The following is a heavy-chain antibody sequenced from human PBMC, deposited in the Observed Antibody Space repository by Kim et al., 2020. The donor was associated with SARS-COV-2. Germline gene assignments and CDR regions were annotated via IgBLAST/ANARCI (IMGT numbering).Heavy chain of an antibody. CDR3: ARDLTIFGVVITVRYYYYNGMDV. J-gene: IGHJ6*02. D-gene: IGHD3-3*01. CDR2: ISYDGSNN. V-gene: IGHV3-30-3*01. Sequence: GGSLRLSCAASGFTFSSYAMHWVRQAPGKGLEWVAVISYDGSNNYYADSVKGRFTISRDNSKNTLYLQMNSLRAEDTAVYYCARDLTIFGVVITVRYYYYNGMDVWGQGTTGTVSS. CDR1: GFTFSSYA.